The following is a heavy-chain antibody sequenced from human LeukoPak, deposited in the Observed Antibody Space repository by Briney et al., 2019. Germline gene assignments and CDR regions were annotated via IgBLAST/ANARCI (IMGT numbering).Heavy chain of an antibody. D-gene: IGHD1-26*01. Sequence: SETLSLTCTVSGGSISSYYWSWIRQPPGKGLEWIGYIYYSGSTNYNPSLKSRVTISVDTSKNQFSLKLSSVTAADTAVYYYARVAASGSYHFDYWGQGTLVTVSS. V-gene: IGHV4-59*01. CDR1: GGSISSYY. CDR2: IYYSGST. CDR3: ARVAASGSYHFDY. J-gene: IGHJ4*02.